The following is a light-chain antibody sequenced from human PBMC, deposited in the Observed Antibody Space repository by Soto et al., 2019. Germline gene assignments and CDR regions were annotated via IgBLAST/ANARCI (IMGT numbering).Light chain of an antibody. CDR1: SSDVGNYNL. J-gene: IGLJ1*01. CDR3: CSYAGSSTFV. CDR2: EVS. V-gene: IGLV2-23*02. Sequence: QSALTQPGSVSGSPGQTITISRTGTSSDVGNYNLVSWYQHHPGKAPKLMIYEVSKRPSGVSNRFSGSKSGNTASLTISGLQAEDEADYYCCSYAGSSTFVFGTGTKLTVL.